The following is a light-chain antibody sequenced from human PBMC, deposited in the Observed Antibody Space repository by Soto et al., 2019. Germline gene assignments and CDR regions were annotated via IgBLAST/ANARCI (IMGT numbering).Light chain of an antibody. CDR1: SSDVGGYNY. J-gene: IGLJ3*02. CDR3: SSYAGSNNLV. V-gene: IGLV2-8*01. Sequence: QSALTQPPSASGSPGXXVTISCTGTSSDVGGYNYVSWYQQHPGKAPKLMIYEVSERPSGVPDRFSGSKSGNTASLTVSGLQAEDEADYYCSSYAGSNNLVFGGGTKLTVL. CDR2: EVS.